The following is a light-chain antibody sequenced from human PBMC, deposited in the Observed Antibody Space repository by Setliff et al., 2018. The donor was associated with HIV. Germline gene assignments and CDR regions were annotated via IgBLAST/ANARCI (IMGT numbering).Light chain of an antibody. Sequence: QSALTQPRSVSGSPGQSVTIYCTGTSSDVGGYNFVSWYQQRPGKAPKLMIYDVTKRPSGVPDRFSGSKSGNTSSLTISGLQAEDEADYYCCSYAGSHTFVFGTGTKVTVL. J-gene: IGLJ1*01. CDR3: CSYAGSHTFV. V-gene: IGLV2-11*01. CDR1: SSDVGGYNF. CDR2: DVT.